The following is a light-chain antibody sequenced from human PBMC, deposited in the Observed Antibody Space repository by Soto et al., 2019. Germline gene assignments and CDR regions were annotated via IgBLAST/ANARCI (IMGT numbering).Light chain of an antibody. Sequence: DIELAQSPSSLSASVGDRVTITCRASQFISSYLSWYQQKPGEAPKLLIYAASNLQSAVPSRFSGSESGTAFTLSISSLQPEDFVTYYCQQSYITPWTFGQGTKVEI. CDR3: QQSYITPWT. V-gene: IGKV1-39*01. CDR1: QFISSY. CDR2: AAS. J-gene: IGKJ1*01.